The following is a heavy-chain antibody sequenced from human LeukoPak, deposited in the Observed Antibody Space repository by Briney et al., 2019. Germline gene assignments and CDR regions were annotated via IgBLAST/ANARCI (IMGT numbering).Heavy chain of an antibody. CDR1: GYTFTSYY. V-gene: IGHV1-46*01. J-gene: IGHJ4*02. D-gene: IGHD2-15*01. CDR2: INPSGGST. CDR3: ARAGVVVAACFDY. Sequence: GASVKVSCKASGYTFTSYYMHWVRQAPGQGLEWMGIINPSGGSTSYAQKFQGRVTITRDTSASTAYMELSSLRSEDTAVYYCARAGVVVAACFDYWGQGTLVTVSS.